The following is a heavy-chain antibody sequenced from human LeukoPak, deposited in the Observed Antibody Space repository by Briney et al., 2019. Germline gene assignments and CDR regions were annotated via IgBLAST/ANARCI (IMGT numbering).Heavy chain of an antibody. CDR2: ISSNGGST. V-gene: IGHV3-64*01. CDR3: AKDHGGTRGDY. D-gene: IGHD1-1*01. J-gene: IGHJ4*02. CDR1: GFTFSSHA. Sequence: GGSLRLSCAASGFTFSSHAMHWVRQAPGKGLEYVSAISSNGGSTYYANSVKGRFIVSRDNSKNTLYLQMGSLRAEDTAVYYCAKDHGGTRGDYWGQGTLVTVSS.